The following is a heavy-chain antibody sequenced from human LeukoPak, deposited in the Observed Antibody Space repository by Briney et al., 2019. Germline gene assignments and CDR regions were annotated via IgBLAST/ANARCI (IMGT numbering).Heavy chain of an antibody. CDR3: ARDPWTDSDYDGFDY. V-gene: IGHV3-21*01. CDR2: ISSSSSYI. J-gene: IGHJ4*02. CDR1: GFTFSSYR. D-gene: IGHD5-12*01. Sequence: SGGSLRLSCAASGFTFSSYRMNWVRQAPGRGLEWVSSISSSSSYIYYADSVKGRFTISRDNAKNSQYLQMNSLRAEDTAVYYCARDPWTDSDYDGFDYWGQGTLVTVSS.